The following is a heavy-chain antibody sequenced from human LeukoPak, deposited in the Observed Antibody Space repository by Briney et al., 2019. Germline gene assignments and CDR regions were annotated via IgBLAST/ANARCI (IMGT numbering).Heavy chain of an antibody. CDR1: GYTFINYG. D-gene: IGHD6-19*01. V-gene: IGHV1-18*01. Sequence: GASVKVSCKASGYTFINYGIIWVRQAPGQGLEWMGWISSYNGDTNYEQKFQGRVTMTTDTSTSTAYMELRSLRSDDTAVYYCARVGEWLLLNDYWGQGTLVTVSS. J-gene: IGHJ4*02. CDR3: ARVGEWLLLNDY. CDR2: ISSYNGDT.